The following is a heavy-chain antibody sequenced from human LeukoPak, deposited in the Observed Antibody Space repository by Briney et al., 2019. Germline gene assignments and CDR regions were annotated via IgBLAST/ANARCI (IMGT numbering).Heavy chain of an antibody. Sequence: GGSLRLSCAASGFTFSSYGMSWVRQAPGKGLEWVSAISGSGGSTYYADSVKGRFTISRDNSKNTLYLQMNSLRAEDTAVYYCAKDGNYYDSSGSPGIFDYWGQGTLVTVSS. V-gene: IGHV3-23*01. CDR1: GFTFSSYG. D-gene: IGHD3-22*01. J-gene: IGHJ4*02. CDR3: AKDGNYYDSSGSPGIFDY. CDR2: ISGSGGST.